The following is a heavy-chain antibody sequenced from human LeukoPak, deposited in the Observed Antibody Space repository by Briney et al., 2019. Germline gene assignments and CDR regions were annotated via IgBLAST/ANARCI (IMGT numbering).Heavy chain of an antibody. V-gene: IGHV3-23*01. CDR3: AKALIPTYYYDSSGLLDFDY. Sequence: PGGSLRLSCAASGFTFSSYAMSWVRQAPGKGLEWVSAISGSGGSTYYADSVKGRFTISRDNSKNTLYLQMNSLRAEDTAVYYCAKALIPTYYYDSSGLLDFDYWGQGSLVTVSS. J-gene: IGHJ4*02. CDR1: GFTFSSYA. D-gene: IGHD3-22*01. CDR2: ISGSGGST.